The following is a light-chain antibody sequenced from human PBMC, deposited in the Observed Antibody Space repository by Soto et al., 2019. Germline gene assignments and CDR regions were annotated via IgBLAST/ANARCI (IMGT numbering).Light chain of an antibody. CDR2: DVS. CDR3: SSYSSSSSVV. Sequence: QSVLTQPASVSGSPGQSITISCTGTSSDVGGYNYVSWYQQHPGKAPKLMIYDVSNRPSGVSNRFSGSKSGNTASLTISGLQAEDEGDYYCSSYSSSSSVVFGGGTKLTVL. J-gene: IGLJ2*01. CDR1: SSDVGGYNY. V-gene: IGLV2-14*03.